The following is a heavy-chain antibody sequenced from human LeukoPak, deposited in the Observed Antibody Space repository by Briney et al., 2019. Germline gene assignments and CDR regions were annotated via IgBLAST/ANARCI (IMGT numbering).Heavy chain of an antibody. CDR2: ISSSSSYI. CDR3: AKDRRDGYNYYNYGMDV. CDR1: GFTFSSYT. Sequence: GGSLRLSCAASGFTFSSYTMNWVRQSPGKGLEWVSSISSSSSYIYYADSLKGRFTLSRDNSQNTLYLQMNTLRAEDTAVYYCAKDRRDGYNYYNYGMDVWGQGTTVTVSS. V-gene: IGHV3-21*04. D-gene: IGHD5-24*01. J-gene: IGHJ6*02.